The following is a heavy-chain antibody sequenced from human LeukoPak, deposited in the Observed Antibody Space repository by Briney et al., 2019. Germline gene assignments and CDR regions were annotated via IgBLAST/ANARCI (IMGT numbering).Heavy chain of an antibody. Sequence: ASVTVSCKPSARTFSSYTIRWVRHAPEQGREWMGWIIPILGLANYAQKFEGSVTITADTSTSTVYMELRRLRPEDTAVYYCARDHGYCSSTSCYPNWFDPWGEGTLVTVSS. V-gene: IGHV1-69*10. J-gene: IGHJ5*02. CDR1: ARTFSSYT. CDR2: IIPILGLA. CDR3: ARDHGYCSSTSCYPNWFDP. D-gene: IGHD2-2*01.